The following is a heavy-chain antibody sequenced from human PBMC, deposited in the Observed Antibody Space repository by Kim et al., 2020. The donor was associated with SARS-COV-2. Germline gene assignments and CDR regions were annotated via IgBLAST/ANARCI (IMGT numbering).Heavy chain of an antibody. D-gene: IGHD6-19*01. J-gene: IGHJ6*02. Sequence: KSRVTISVDTSKNQFSLKLSSVTAADTAVYYCARWGYSSGWYVDYYGMDVWGQGTTVTVSS. V-gene: IGHV4-59*01. CDR3: ARWGYSSGWYVDYYGMDV.